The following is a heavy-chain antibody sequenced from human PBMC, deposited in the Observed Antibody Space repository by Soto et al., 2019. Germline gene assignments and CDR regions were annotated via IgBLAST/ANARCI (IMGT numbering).Heavy chain of an antibody. J-gene: IGHJ3*02. D-gene: IGHD3-22*01. CDR2: ISYDGSNK. Sequence: QVQLVESGGGVVQPGMSLRLSCAASGFTFSSYGMHWVRQAPGKGLEWVAVISYDGSNKYYADSVKGRFTISRDNSKNTLYLQMNSLRAEDTAVYYCAKGGIYYYDSSGPGEGDAFDIWGQGTMVTVSS. CDR3: AKGGIYYYDSSGPGEGDAFDI. CDR1: GFTFSSYG. V-gene: IGHV3-30*18.